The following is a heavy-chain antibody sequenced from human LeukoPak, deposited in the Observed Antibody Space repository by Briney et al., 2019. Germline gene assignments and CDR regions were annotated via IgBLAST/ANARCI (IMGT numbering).Heavy chain of an antibody. D-gene: IGHD1-1*01. CDR2: INGDGSVN. V-gene: IGHV3-7*01. CDR3: AKGFHNDAIFDY. CDR1: GFSFSSSW. J-gene: IGHJ4*02. Sequence: GESLRLSCAGSGFSFSSSWMHWVRQAPGKGLEWVANINGDGSVNHYVDSVRGRFTISRDNAKNSLYLQMNSLRAEDTAVFYCAKGFHNDAIFDYWGQGTLVTVSS.